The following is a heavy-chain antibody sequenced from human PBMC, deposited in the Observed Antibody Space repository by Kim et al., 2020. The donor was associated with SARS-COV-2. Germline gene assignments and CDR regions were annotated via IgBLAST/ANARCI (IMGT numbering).Heavy chain of an antibody. V-gene: IGHV3-48*01. Sequence: YEDSVKRRVTIARDNAKNSLYLQMNRVRVDDTAVYYCVRDLSGCVVYFDFWGQGARVTVSS. J-gene: IGHJ4*02. CDR3: VRDLSGCVVYFDF. D-gene: IGHD5-12*01.